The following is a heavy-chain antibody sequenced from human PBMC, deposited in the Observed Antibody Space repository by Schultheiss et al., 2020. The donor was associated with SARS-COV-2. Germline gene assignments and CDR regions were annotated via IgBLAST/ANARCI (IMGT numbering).Heavy chain of an antibody. CDR1: GGSISSSSYY. CDR2: INHSGST. V-gene: IGHV4-39*07. D-gene: IGHD2-15*01. Sequence: SQTLSLTCTVSGGSISSSSYYWGWIRQPPGKGLEWIGEINHSGSTNYNPSLKSRVTISVDTSKNQFSLKLSSVTAADTAVYYCARRGLLVALDYWGQGTLVTVSS. J-gene: IGHJ4*02. CDR3: ARRGLLVALDY.